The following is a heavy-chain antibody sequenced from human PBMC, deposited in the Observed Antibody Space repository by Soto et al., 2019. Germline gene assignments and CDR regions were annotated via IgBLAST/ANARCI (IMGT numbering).Heavy chain of an antibody. CDR2: IYSGGST. J-gene: IGHJ4*02. D-gene: IGHD2-21*02. Sequence: GGSLRLSCAASGFTVSSNYMSWVRQAPGKGLEWVSVIYSGGSTYYADSVKGRFTISRDNSKNTLYLQMNSLRAEDTAVYYCARGSGPLAYCGGDCYSWLSSAENYFDYWGQGTLVTVSS. CDR3: ARGSGPLAYCGGDCYSWLSSAENYFDY. V-gene: IGHV3-53*01. CDR1: GFTVSSNY.